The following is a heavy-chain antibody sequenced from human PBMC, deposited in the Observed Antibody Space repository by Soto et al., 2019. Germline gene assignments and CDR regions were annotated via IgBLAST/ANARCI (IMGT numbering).Heavy chain of an antibody. Sequence: XAVKVSYNASGYTFSSYGSRWVRQAPGQGLECMGWISIESGNRNLAQKFQGRVSLTTEKSTRTAYMEMRSLRPDDTAVYYCARDKVAVAGADHWFDTWGQGTQVTVSS. D-gene: IGHD6-19*01. J-gene: IGHJ5*02. CDR1: GYTFSSYG. V-gene: IGHV1-18*04. CDR2: ISIESGNR. CDR3: ARDKVAVAGADHWFDT.